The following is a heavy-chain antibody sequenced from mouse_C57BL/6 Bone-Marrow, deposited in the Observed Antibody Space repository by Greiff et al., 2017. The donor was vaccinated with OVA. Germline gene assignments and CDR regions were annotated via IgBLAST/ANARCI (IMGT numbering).Heavy chain of an antibody. V-gene: IGHV1-15*01. CDR3: KRDYSNAYAMNY. CDR1: GYTFTDYE. J-gene: IGHJ4*01. D-gene: IGHD2-5*01. CDR2: IDPETGGT. Sequence: QVQLKQSGAELVRPGASVTLSCKASGYTFTDYEMHWVKQTPVHGLEWIGAIDPETGGTAYNQKFKGKAILTADKSSSTAYMELRSLPSEYSAVYYCKRDYSNAYAMNYWGQGTSVTVSS.